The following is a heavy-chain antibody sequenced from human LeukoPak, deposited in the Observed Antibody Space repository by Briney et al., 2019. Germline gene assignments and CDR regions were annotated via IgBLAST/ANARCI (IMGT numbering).Heavy chain of an antibody. V-gene: IGHV3-7*01. J-gene: IGHJ4*02. Sequence: GGSLRLSCAVSGFTFSGFWMSWSRQAPGKGLEWVASINSDGSEGYYADVVKGRFTISRDNAKNTLYLQMNSLRVEDTAVYYCARGRPHGNDYWGQETLVTVSS. CDR1: GFTFSGFW. D-gene: IGHD4-23*01. CDR2: INSDGSEG. CDR3: ARGRPHGNDY.